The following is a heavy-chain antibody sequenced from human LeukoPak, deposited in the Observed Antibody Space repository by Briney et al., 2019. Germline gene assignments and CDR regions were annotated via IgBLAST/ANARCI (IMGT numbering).Heavy chain of an antibody. Sequence: SETLSLTCTVSGYSISSGYYWGWIRQPPGKGLEWIGSIYHSGSTYYNPSLKSRVTISVDTSKNQFSLKLSSVTAADTAVYYCARDSPVAGNYYYYYMDVWGKGTTVTISS. D-gene: IGHD6-19*01. CDR2: IYHSGST. V-gene: IGHV4-38-2*02. CDR3: ARDSPVAGNYYYYYMDV. CDR1: GYSISSGYY. J-gene: IGHJ6*03.